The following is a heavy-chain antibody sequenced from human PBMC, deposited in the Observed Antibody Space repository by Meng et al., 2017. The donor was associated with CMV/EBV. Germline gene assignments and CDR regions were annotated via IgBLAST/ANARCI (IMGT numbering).Heavy chain of an antibody. D-gene: IGHD3-16*01. CDR1: GNTFTGYY. J-gene: IGHJ4*02. CDR3: GRHYDYDDY. CDR2: INPNSGGT. V-gene: IGHV1-2*07. Sequence: QGQLVQFGVELKKPVSSGKVSCKASGNTFTGYYMQWVRQAPVQGLEWMGWINPNSGGTTYAHKFQGRVTMTRDTSISTAYMELSRLRSDDTAVYYCGRHYDYDDYWGQGTLVTVSS.